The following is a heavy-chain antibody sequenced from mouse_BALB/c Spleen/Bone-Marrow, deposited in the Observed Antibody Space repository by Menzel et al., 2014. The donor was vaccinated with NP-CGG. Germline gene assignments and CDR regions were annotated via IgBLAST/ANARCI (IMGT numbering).Heavy chain of an antibody. D-gene: IGHD2-4*01. CDR1: GFTFSSYG. CDR3: ARGGLRRNIAYAMDY. Sequence: EVKLVESGGDLVKPGGFLKLSCAASGFTFSSYGMSWVRQTSDKRLEWVATVSSGGSYTYYPDSVKGRFTISRDNAKNTLYLQMSSLKSEDAAMYYCARGGLRRNIAYAMDYWSQGTSVTVSS. V-gene: IGHV5-6*01. CDR2: VSSGGSYT. J-gene: IGHJ4*01.